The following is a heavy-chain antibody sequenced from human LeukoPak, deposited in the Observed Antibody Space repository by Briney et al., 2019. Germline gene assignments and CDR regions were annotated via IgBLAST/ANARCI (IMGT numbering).Heavy chain of an antibody. D-gene: IGHD5-18*01. CDR1: GFTFSSYS. V-gene: IGHV3-48*01. CDR3: AGDGIQLWPPGFDY. CDR2: ISSSSSTI. J-gene: IGHJ4*02. Sequence: GGSLRLSCAASGFTFSSYSMNWVRQAPGKGLEWVSYISSSSSTIYYADSVKGRFTISRDNAKNSLYLQMNSLRAEDTAVYYCAGDGIQLWPPGFDYWGQGTLVTVSS.